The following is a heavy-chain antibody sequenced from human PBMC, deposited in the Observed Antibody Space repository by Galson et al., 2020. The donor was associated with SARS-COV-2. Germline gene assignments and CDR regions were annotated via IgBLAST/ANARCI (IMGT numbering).Heavy chain of an antibody. CDR2: INHNSGGT. D-gene: IGHD3-3*01. V-gene: IGHV1-2*04. Sequence: ASVKVSCKVSGYTLTELSMHWVRQAPGKGLEWMGWINHNSGGTNYAQKFQGWVTMTRDTSISTAYMELSRLRSDDTAVYYCARGKMDYDFWSGYWVPNWFDPWGQGTLVTVSS. CDR3: ARGKMDYDFWSGYWVPNWFDP. CDR1: GYTLTELS. J-gene: IGHJ5*02.